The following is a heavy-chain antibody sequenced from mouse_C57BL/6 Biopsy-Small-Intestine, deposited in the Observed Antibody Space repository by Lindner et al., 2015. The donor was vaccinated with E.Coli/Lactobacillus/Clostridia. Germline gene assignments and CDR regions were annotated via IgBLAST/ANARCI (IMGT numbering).Heavy chain of an antibody. J-gene: IGHJ3*01. Sequence: VQLQESGAELVRPGASVQISCKASGYAFSSYWMNWVKQRPGKGLEWIGQLYPGDGDTDYNGKFKAKATLTADKSSSTTYMQLSSLTSEDSAVYFCARSGWDGFAYWGQGTLVTVSA. CDR3: ARSGWDGFAY. CDR1: GYAFSSYW. CDR2: LYPGDGDT. V-gene: IGHV1-80*01. D-gene: IGHD4-1*01.